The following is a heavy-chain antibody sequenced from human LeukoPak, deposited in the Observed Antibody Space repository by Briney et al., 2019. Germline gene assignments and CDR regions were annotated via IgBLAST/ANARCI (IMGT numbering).Heavy chain of an antibody. D-gene: IGHD2-2*01. CDR3: ARAHFGSFIVVVPAAPPLY. V-gene: IGHV3-48*04. CDR2: ISSSGSTI. Sequence: GGSLRLSCAASGFTFSSYSMNWVRQAPGKGLEWVSYISSSGSTIYYADSVKGRFTISRDNAKNSLYLQMNSLRAEDTAVYYCARAHFGSFIVVVPAAPPLYWGQGTLVTVSS. CDR1: GFTFSSYS. J-gene: IGHJ4*02.